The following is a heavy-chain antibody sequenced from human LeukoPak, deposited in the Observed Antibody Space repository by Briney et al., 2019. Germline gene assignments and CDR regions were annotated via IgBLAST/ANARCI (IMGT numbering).Heavy chain of an antibody. Sequence: PSETLSLTCTVSGGSISSSSYYWGWIRQPPGKGLEWIGSIYYSGSTYYNPSLKSRVTISVDTSKNQFSLKLSSVTAADTAVYYCARDLGILWFDPWGQGTLVTVSS. V-gene: IGHV4-39*07. CDR3: ARDLGILWFDP. J-gene: IGHJ5*02. D-gene: IGHD5-18*01. CDR1: GGSISSSSYY. CDR2: IYYSGST.